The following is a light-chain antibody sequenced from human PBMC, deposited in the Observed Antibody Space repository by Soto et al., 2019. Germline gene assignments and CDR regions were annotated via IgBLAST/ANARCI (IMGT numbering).Light chain of an antibody. CDR2: DGT. CDR3: CSYAVRSTLV. J-gene: IGLJ3*02. CDR1: SSDVGSYNI. V-gene: IGLV2-23*01. Sequence: QSALTQPASVSGSPGQSITISCTGTSSDVGSYNIICWYQQPPGKAPKLMIYDGTKRPSGVSNRFSGSKSGNTASLTISGRQTGDEADYYCCSYAVRSTLVFGGGTKVTVL.